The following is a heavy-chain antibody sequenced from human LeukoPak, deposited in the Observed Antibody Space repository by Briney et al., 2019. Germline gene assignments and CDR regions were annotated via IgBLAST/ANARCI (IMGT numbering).Heavy chain of an antibody. CDR2: VNPNRGDT. J-gene: IGHJ2*01. V-gene: IGHV1-2*04. D-gene: IGHD4-23*01. CDR3: ARSPVYGGNSEIWYFDL. Sequence: ASVKVSCKASGYTFTSYDIHWVRQATGQGLEWMGRVNPNRGDTNYAQKFQGWVTTTRDTSISTAYMELSRLRSDDTAVYYCARSPVYGGNSEIWYFDLWGRGTLVTVSS. CDR1: GYTFTSYD.